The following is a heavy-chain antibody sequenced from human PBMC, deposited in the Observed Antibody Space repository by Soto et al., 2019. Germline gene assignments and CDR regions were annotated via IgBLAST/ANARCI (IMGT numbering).Heavy chain of an antibody. V-gene: IGHV4-39*01. Sequence: KTSETLSLTCTVSAGSISSSSYYWGWIRQPPGKGLEWIGSIYYSGSTYYNPSLKSRVTISVDTSKNQFSLKLSSVTAADTAVYDCARPAGGSGWYNLGYWGQGTLVTVSS. D-gene: IGHD6-19*01. CDR3: ARPAGGSGWYNLGY. CDR1: AGSISSSSYY. J-gene: IGHJ4*02. CDR2: IYYSGST.